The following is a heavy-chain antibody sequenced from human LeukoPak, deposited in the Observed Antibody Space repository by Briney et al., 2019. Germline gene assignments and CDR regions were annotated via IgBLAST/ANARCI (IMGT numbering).Heavy chain of an antibody. CDR2: IYYSGST. CDR3: ASRGVYDSCGYLDDY. Sequence: PSETLSLTCTVSGGSISSSSYYWGWIRQPPGKGLEWIGSIYYSGSTYYNPSLKSRVTISVDTSKNQFSLKLSSVTAADTAVYYCASRGVYDSCGYLDDYWGQGTLVTVSS. V-gene: IGHV4-39*07. CDR1: GGSISSSSYY. D-gene: IGHD3-22*01. J-gene: IGHJ4*02.